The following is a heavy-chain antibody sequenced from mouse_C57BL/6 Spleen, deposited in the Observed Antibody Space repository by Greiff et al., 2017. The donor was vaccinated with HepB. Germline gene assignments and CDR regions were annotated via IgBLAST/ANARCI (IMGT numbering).Heavy chain of an antibody. CDR2: IYPGDGDT. CDR1: GYAFSSSW. J-gene: IGHJ3*01. Sequence: VKLQESGPELVKPGASVKISCKASGYAFSSSWMNWVKQRPGKGLEWIGRIYPGDGDTNYNGKFKGKATLTADKSSSTAYMQLSSLTSEDSAVYFCAREQLRPFAYWGQGTLVTVSA. D-gene: IGHD3-2*02. CDR3: AREQLRPFAY. V-gene: IGHV1-82*01.